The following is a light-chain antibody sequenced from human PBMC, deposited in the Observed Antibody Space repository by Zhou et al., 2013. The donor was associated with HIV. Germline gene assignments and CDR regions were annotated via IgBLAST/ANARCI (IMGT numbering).Light chain of an antibody. CDR1: QSVRSND. CDR3: QQYNNWPPWT. Sequence: EIVMTQSPATLSVSPGDRATLSCRASQSVRSNDLAWYQQRPGQAPRLLIYDTSTRATGTPARFSGSGSGTEFTLTISSMQSEDFAVYYCQQYNNWPPWTFGQGTKVEIK. J-gene: IGKJ1*01. V-gene: IGKV3-15*01. CDR2: DTS.